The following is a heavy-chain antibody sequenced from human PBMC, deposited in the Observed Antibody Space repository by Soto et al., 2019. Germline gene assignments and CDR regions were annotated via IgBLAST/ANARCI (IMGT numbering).Heavy chain of an antibody. CDR2: IRQDGSEK. CDR3: AADTSGLEWELRYGMDV. D-gene: IGHD1-26*01. CDR1: GFTFSNYW. V-gene: IGHV3-7*03. J-gene: IGHJ6*02. Sequence: GGSLRLSCAASGFTFSNYWMSWVRQAPGKGLEWVANIRQDGSEKYYVDSVKGRFTISRDNAKKSLYLQMNSLRSEDTAVYYCAADTSGLEWELRYGMDVWGQGTTVTVSS.